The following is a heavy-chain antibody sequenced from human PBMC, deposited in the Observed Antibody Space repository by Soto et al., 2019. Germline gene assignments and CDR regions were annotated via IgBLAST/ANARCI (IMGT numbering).Heavy chain of an antibody. D-gene: IGHD3-22*01. V-gene: IGHV3-53*01. J-gene: IGHJ5*02. CDR2: IYSARTS. Sequence: GVSLRLPCAASGFTASSNYMSWVRQAPGKGLAWVSLIYSARTSDSAESVRGRFTISRNNPTHTLYLQLHRRRDEDTPPYHCASATQGDNSGRNNRFDPLDQVT. CDR1: GFTASSNY. CDR3: ASATQGDNSGRNNRFDP.